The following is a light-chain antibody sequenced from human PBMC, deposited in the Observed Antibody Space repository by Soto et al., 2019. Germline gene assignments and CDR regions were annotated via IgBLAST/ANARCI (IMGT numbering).Light chain of an antibody. J-gene: IGKJ3*01. Sequence: EIVLTQSPDTLSLSPGERATLSCRASQSVSSSYLAWYQQKPGQAPRLLIYGASSRATGIPDRFSGSGSGTDFTLTISRLEPEDFAVYYCQQYGSSPGFTFGPGT. CDR1: QSVSSSY. V-gene: IGKV3-20*01. CDR3: QQYGSSPGFT. CDR2: GAS.